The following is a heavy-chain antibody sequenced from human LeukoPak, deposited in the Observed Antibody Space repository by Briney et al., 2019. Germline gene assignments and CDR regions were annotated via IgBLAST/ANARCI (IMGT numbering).Heavy chain of an antibody. CDR2: IIPIFGTA. V-gene: IGHV1-69*06. J-gene: IGHJ3*02. Sequence: SVKVSCKASGGTFSSYAISWVRQAPVQGLEWMGGIIPIFGTANCAQKFQGRVTITADKSTSTAYMELSSLRSEDTAVYYCAREGYYGSGSYGVVAFDIWGQGTMVTVSS. CDR3: AREGYYGSGSYGVVAFDI. CDR1: GGTFSSYA. D-gene: IGHD3-10*01.